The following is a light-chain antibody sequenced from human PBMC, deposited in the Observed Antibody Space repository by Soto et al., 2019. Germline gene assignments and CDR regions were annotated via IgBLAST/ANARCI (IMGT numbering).Light chain of an antibody. Sequence: QSALTQPASVSGSPGQSITVSCAGTDSDVGRYNSVSWYQQHPGKAPKLIIYDVTNRSSGVSNRFSASKSGNTASLTISGLRDEDEADYYCSSYTSASTEVFGGGTKLTVL. V-gene: IGLV2-14*03. J-gene: IGLJ2*01. CDR1: DSDVGRYNS. CDR3: SSYTSASTEV. CDR2: DVT.